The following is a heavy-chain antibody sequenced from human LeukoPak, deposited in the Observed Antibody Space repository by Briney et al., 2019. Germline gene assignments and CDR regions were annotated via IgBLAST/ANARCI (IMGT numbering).Heavy chain of an antibody. CDR1: GDSIRSSSSY. J-gene: IGHJ4*02. CDR3: AREAYNWNYFDY. CDR2: IYFDGTA. Sequence: SETLSLTCSVSGDSIRSSSSYWGWIRQPPGKGLEWIGSIYFDGTADSNPSLKSRVTISIDTSRNQFFLSLTSMTAADTAVYYCAREAYNWNYFDYWGQGTLVTVSS. D-gene: IGHD1-20*01. V-gene: IGHV4-39*07.